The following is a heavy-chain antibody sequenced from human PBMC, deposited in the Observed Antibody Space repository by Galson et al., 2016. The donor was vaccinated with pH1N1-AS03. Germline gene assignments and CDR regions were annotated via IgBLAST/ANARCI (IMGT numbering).Heavy chain of an antibody. CDR1: GYTFSNYG. CDR2: IKNNNDNT. D-gene: IGHD2/OR15-2a*01. V-gene: IGHV1-18*01. Sequence: LVKVSCKASGYTFSNYGITWVRQAPGQGLQWMGWIKNNNDNTIYGQNFQGRVTLTTDPSTNTAYMGLKNLKSDDTGVYYCARAFEEYLLRDYSSVFDSWGQGTLVTVSS. J-gene: IGHJ4*02. CDR3: ARAFEEYLLRDYSSVFDS.